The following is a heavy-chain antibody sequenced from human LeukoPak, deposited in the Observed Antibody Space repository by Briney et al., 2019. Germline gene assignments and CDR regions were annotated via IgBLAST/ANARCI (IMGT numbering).Heavy chain of an antibody. D-gene: IGHD6-13*01. V-gene: IGHV3-48*03. CDR1: GFTFSSYE. Sequence: GGSLRLSCAASGFTFSSYEMNWVRQAPGKGLEWVSYISSSGSTIYYADSVKGRLTISRDNAKSSLYLQMNSLRAEDTAVYYCARGHSSSAFDYWGQGTLVTVSS. J-gene: IGHJ4*02. CDR2: ISSSGSTI. CDR3: ARGHSSSAFDY.